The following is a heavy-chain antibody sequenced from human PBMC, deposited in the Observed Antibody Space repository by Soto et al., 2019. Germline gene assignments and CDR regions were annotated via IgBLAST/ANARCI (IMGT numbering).Heavy chain of an antibody. Sequence: ASGPTLVNPTQTLTLTCTFSGFSLSTSQVGVGWIRQPPGKALEWLAHVYWNDAKYYSLSLKTRLTITKDTSKNQVVLTMTNMDPVDTATYYCAHLYGGNSVDYWGQGTLVTVSS. J-gene: IGHJ4*02. CDR3: AHLYGGNSVDY. CDR1: GFSLSTSQVG. D-gene: IGHD4-17*01. CDR2: VYWNDAK. V-gene: IGHV2-5*01.